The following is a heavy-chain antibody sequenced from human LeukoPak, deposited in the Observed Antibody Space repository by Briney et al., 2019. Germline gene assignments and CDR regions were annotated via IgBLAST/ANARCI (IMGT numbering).Heavy chain of an antibody. CDR1: GYSFTNYW. Sequence: GESLQISCQDSGYSFTNYWIAWVRQMPGKGLEWMGIIYPVDSDTRYSPSFQGQVTISADKSISTAYLQWSSLKASDTAMYYCTRARYYGDTYYFDYWGQGTLVTVSS. CDR2: IYPVDSDT. J-gene: IGHJ4*02. CDR3: TRARYYGDTYYFDY. D-gene: IGHD4-17*01. V-gene: IGHV5-51*01.